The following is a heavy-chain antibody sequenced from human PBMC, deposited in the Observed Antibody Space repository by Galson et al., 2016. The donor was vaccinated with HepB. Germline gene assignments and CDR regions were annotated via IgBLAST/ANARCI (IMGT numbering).Heavy chain of an antibody. CDR3: ARGGSYLGPFDY. CDR2: ISYDGSSK. J-gene: IGHJ4*02. Sequence: SLRLSCAASGFTFSSYAMHWVRQAPGKGLEWVAIISYDGSSKYYADSVKGRVTISRDNSKNTLYLQMHSLRVEDTAVYYCARGGSYLGPFDYWGQGTLVTVSS. V-gene: IGHV3-30-3*01. CDR1: GFTFSSYA. D-gene: IGHD1-26*01.